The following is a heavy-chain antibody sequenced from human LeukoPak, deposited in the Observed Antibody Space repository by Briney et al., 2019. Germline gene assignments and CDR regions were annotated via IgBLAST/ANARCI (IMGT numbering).Heavy chain of an antibody. J-gene: IGHJ4*02. V-gene: IGHV5-51*01. CDR1: GHSFTSYL. Sequence: GESLKISCKVSGHSFTSYLIGWVRQVPGKGLEWMGIISPGDSDTRYSPSFQGQVTISADKSISTAYLQWSSLKASDTAMYFCARQVVGTGAGDYFDYWGQGTLVTVSS. CDR3: ARQVVGTGAGDYFDY. CDR2: ISPGDSDT. D-gene: IGHD2-2*01.